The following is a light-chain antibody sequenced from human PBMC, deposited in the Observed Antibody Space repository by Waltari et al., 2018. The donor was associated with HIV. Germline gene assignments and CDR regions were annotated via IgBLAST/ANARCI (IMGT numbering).Light chain of an antibody. J-gene: IGLJ1*01. CDR2: ENG. Sequence: QSVLTQPPSVSAAPGQRVTISCSGGKSNLGNHYVSWYQQLPGRAPRLRIYENGKRPEGIPDRFSAPKASMSATLGIAGLQIVDEADYFCGTWDSSLSLYVFGTGTTVAVL. CDR3: GTWDSSLSLYV. CDR1: KSNLGNHY. V-gene: IGLV1-51*01.